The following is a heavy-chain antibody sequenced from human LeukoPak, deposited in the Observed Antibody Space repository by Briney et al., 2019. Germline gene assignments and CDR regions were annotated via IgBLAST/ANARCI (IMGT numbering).Heavy chain of an antibody. CDR1: GVTFRNAW. CDR3: TTDRTMVRGVIIREIDY. CDR2: IKSKTDGGTT. J-gene: IGHJ4*02. V-gene: IGHV3-15*01. D-gene: IGHD3-10*01. Sequence: GGSLSLSCAASGVTFRNAWMSWVRETPGKRLEWVGRIKSKTDGGTTDYAAPVKGRFTISRDDSKNTLYLQMNSLKTEDTAVYYCTTDRTMVRGVIIREIDYWGQGTLVTVSS.